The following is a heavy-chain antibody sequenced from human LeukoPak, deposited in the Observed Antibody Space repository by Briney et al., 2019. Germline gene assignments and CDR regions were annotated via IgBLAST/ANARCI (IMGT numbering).Heavy chain of an antibody. CDR1: GYTFTNHD. V-gene: IGHV1-8*01. Sequence: ASVKVSCKASGYTFTNHDINWVRQASGQGLEWMGWMNPKSGNTGYLQKFQGGVTMTRDTSMSTAFMELSSLTSEDTAVYYCARGGLGKYFDYWGQGTLITVSS. D-gene: IGHD3-16*01. J-gene: IGHJ4*02. CDR2: MNPKSGNT. CDR3: ARGGLGKYFDY.